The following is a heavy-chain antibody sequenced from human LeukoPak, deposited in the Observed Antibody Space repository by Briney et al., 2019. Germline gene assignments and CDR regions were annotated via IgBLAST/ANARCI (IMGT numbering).Heavy chain of an antibody. Sequence: ASVKVSRKASGYTFTSYYMHWVRQAPGQGLEWMGIINPSGGSTSYAQKFQGRVTMTRDTSTSTVYMELSSLRSEDTAVYYCARAVLLWFGELLLDPWGQGTLVTVSS. V-gene: IGHV1-46*03. D-gene: IGHD3-10*01. CDR2: INPSGGST. CDR1: GYTFTSYY. J-gene: IGHJ5*02. CDR3: ARAVLLWFGELLLDP.